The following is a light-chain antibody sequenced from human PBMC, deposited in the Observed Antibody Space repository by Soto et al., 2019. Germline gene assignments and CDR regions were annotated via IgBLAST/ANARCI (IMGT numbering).Light chain of an antibody. CDR1: QGIRND. CDR2: AAS. CDR3: LQDYIYSYT. Sequence: AIQMTQSPSSLSASVGDRVTITCRASQGIRNDLGWYQQKPGKAPKLLISAASNLQSGVSSRFSGSGSGTDFTLTISSLQPEDFATYYCLQDYIYSYTFGQGTKLEIK. V-gene: IGKV1-6*01. J-gene: IGKJ2*01.